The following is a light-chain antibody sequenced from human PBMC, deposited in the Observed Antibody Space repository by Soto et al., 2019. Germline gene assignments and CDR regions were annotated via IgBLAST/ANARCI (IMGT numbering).Light chain of an antibody. J-gene: IGKJ4*01. CDR2: DAS. CDR3: QQVSNWLP. CDR1: QGVSTY. V-gene: IGKV3D-11*01. Sequence: EILFTQSPATLSLSPGERATLSGRASQGVSTYLAWYQQKPGQAPSLLIYDASNRATGIPARFSGSGPGTDLTLTISSLEPEDFAVYYCQQVSNWLPFGGGPKVEIK.